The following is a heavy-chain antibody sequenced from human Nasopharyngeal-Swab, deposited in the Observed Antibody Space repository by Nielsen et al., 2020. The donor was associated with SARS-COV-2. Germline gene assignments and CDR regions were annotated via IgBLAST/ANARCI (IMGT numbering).Heavy chain of an antibody. CDR1: GDSMSGNY. CDR3: ARGRNSVGGYFDF. Sequence: SETLSLTCSVSGDSMSGNYWTWIRQPPGKGFEWIGFLTHSGSTKTNPSLSSRVTVSETTSKGKFFLTLTSVTAADTAVYYCARGRNSVGGYFDFWGQGMLVVVSA. D-gene: IGHD1-26*01. V-gene: IGHV4-59*01. J-gene: IGHJ4*02. CDR2: LTHSGST.